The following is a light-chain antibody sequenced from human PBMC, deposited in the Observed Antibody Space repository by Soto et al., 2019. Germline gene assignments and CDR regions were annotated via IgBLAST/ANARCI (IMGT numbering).Light chain of an antibody. CDR1: QSVSSN. CDR3: QQYXNWPPLLT. CDR2: GAS. J-gene: IGKJ4*01. Sequence: ELVMTQSPATLSVSPGDSATLSCRASQSVSSNLAWYQQKPGKAPRLLIYGASNRATGIPARSSGSGSGTEFTLNISSLQSEDFAVYYCQQYXNWPPLLTFGGGTKVDIK. V-gene: IGKV3-15*01.